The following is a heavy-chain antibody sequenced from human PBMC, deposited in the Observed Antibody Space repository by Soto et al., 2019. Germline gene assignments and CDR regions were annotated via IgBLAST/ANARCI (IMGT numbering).Heavy chain of an antibody. D-gene: IGHD6-19*01. V-gene: IGHV3-48*02. CDR2: ISSSSSTI. CDR1: GFTFSSYS. Sequence: GGSLRLSCAASGFTFSSYSMNWVRQAPGKGLEWVSYISSSSSTIYYADSVKGRFTISRDNAKNSLYLQMNSLRDEDTAVYYCARERFEQWLVPPLDYWGQGTLVTVSS. CDR3: ARERFEQWLVPPLDY. J-gene: IGHJ4*02.